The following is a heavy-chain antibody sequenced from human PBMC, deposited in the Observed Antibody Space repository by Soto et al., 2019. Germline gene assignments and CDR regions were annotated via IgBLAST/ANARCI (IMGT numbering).Heavy chain of an antibody. CDR1: GFTFSSYG. V-gene: IGHV3-33*01. J-gene: IGHJ6*02. CDR2: IWYDGSNK. D-gene: IGHD1-1*01. Sequence: GGSLRLSCAASGFTFSSYGMHWVRQAPGKGLEWVAVIWYDGSNKYYADSVKGRFTISRDNSKNTLYLQMNSLRAEDTAVYYCARDLRQDWIRYYYYYYGMDVWGQGTTVTVSS. CDR3: ARDLRQDWIRYYYYYYGMDV.